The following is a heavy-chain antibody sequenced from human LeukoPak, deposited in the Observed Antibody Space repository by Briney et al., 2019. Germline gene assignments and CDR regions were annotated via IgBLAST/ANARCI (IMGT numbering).Heavy chain of an antibody. D-gene: IGHD6-6*01. CDR3: ARDVGSSLVAFDI. V-gene: IGHV4-39*01. J-gene: IGHJ3*02. CDR2: IYYSGST. Sequence: PSETLSLTCTVSGGSISSSSYYWGWIRQPPGTWLEWIGSIYYSGSTYYNPSLKSRVTISVDTSKNQFSLKLSSVTGADTAVYYCARDVGSSLVAFDIWGQGTIVTVSS. CDR1: GGSISSSSYY.